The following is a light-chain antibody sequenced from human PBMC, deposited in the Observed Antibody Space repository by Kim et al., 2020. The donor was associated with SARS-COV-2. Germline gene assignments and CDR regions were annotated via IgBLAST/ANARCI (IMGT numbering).Light chain of an antibody. CDR2: GAS. V-gene: IGKV3-20*01. CDR3: QQYGSSPRT. Sequence: SPGERAALSCRASQSVSSSYVAWYQQKPGQAPRLLIYGASNRATGISDRFSGSGSGTDFTLTISRLEPEEFAVYYCQQYGSSPRTFGQGTKVDIK. J-gene: IGKJ1*01. CDR1: QSVSSSY.